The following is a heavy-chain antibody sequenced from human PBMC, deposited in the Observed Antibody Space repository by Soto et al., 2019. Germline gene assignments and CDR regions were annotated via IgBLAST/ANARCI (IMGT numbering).Heavy chain of an antibody. CDR3: VRDMR. Sequence: EVQLVESGGGLVQPGGSLRLSCAASGFTFSSIWMHWVRQAPGKGLVWVSCINSDGSTTSYADSVKGRFTISRDNAKNTLYLQMNRQTAEDTAVYYCVRDMRWGQGSLVTVSS. V-gene: IGHV3-74*01. CDR1: GFTFSSIW. CDR2: INSDGSTT. J-gene: IGHJ4*02.